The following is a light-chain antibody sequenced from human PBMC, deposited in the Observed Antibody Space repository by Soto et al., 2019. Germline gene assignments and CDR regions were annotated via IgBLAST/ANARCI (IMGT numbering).Light chain of an antibody. CDR2: GAS. Sequence: GDRVTITCRASPAIASFLAWYQQKPGTAPKLLIYGASTLQSGVPSRFSGSRSGTDYTLTIASLQPEDFATYYCQQANSFPLTFGGGTKVEIK. V-gene: IGKV1-9*01. J-gene: IGKJ4*01. CDR1: PAIASF. CDR3: QQANSFPLT.